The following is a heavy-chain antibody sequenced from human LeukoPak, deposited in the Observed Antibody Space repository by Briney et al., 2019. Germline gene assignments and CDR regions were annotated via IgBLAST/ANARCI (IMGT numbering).Heavy chain of an antibody. J-gene: IGHJ6*03. Sequence: SETLSLTCAVYGGSFSGYYWSWLRQPPGKGLEWIGEINHSGSTNYNPSLKSRVTISVDTSKNQFSLKLSSVTAADTAVYYCASTSSLWVGYYYYYYMDVWGKGTTVTVSS. CDR1: GGSFSGYY. V-gene: IGHV4-34*01. CDR3: ASTSSLWVGYYYYYYMDV. D-gene: IGHD3-10*01. CDR2: INHSGST.